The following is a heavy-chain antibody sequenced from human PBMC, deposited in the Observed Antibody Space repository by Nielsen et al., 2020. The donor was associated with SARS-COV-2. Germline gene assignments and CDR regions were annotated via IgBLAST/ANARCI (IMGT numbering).Heavy chain of an antibody. V-gene: IGHV3-33*01. J-gene: IGHJ4*02. D-gene: IGHD3-22*01. Sequence: GESLKISCAASGFTFSSYGMHWVRQAPGKGLEWVAVIWYDGSNKYYADSVKGRFTISRDNAKNSLYLQMNSLRAEDTAVYYCARGPHYYDSSGYEDYWGQGTLVTVSS. CDR2: IWYDGSNK. CDR3: ARGPHYYDSSGYEDY. CDR1: GFTFSSYG.